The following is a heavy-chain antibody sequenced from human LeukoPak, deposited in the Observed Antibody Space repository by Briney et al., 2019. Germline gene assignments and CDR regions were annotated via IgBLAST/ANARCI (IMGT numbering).Heavy chain of an antibody. D-gene: IGHD6-13*01. Sequence: ASVTVSCTASGHTFTGYYMHWVRQAPGQGLEWMGWIDPNSGGTNYAQKFQGRVTMTRDTSISTAYMELSRLRSDDTAVYYCAREGSSPPGFDYWGQGTLVTVSS. V-gene: IGHV1-2*02. CDR1: GHTFTGYY. CDR2: IDPNSGGT. CDR3: AREGSSPPGFDY. J-gene: IGHJ4*02.